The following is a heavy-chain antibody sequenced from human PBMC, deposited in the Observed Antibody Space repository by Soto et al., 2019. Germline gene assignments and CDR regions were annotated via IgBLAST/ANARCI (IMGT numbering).Heavy chain of an antibody. CDR3: ARANAAAKRAFDY. V-gene: IGHV4-59*01. CDR1: GGSISSYY. Sequence: ETLSLTCTVSGGSISSYYWSWIRQPPGKGLEWIGYIYYSGSTNYNPSLKSRVTISVDTSKNQFSLKLSSVTAADTAVYYCARANAAAKRAFDYWGQGTLVTVSS. CDR2: IYYSGST. D-gene: IGHD6-13*01. J-gene: IGHJ4*02.